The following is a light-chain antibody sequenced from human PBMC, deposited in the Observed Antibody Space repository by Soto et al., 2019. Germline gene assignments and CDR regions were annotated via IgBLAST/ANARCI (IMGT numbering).Light chain of an antibody. CDR2: KAS. V-gene: IGKV1-5*03. Sequence: DIPMTQSPSTLSASVGDRVTITCRASQSISSWLAWYQQKPGKAPKLLIYKASSLESGVPSRFSGSGSGTEFTLTISSLQPDDFATYYCQHQATFGQGTKVEIK. CDR1: QSISSW. J-gene: IGKJ1*01. CDR3: QHQAT.